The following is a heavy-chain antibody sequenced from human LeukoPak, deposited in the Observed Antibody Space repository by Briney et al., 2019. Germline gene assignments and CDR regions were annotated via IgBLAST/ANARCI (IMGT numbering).Heavy chain of an antibody. Sequence: TEILSLTCTVSGGSISGYYWSWIRQAPGKGLEWIGNIYYSGSTNYNPSLKSRVTISVDTSKNQFSLNLSSVTAADTAVYYCARHGTLESTTYPLDCWGQGTLVTVSS. CDR3: ARHGTLESTTYPLDC. J-gene: IGHJ4*02. D-gene: IGHD1-1*01. V-gene: IGHV4-59*08. CDR2: IYYSGST. CDR1: GGSISGYY.